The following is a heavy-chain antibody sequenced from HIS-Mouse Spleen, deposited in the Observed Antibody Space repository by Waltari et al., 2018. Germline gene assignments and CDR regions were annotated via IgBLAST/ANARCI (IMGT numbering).Heavy chain of an antibody. CDR3: AREIPYSSSWYDWYFDL. J-gene: IGHJ2*01. D-gene: IGHD6-13*01. CDR1: GGSLSSSSYY. V-gene: IGHV4-39*07. Sequence: QLQLQESGPGLVKPSETLSLTCTVPGGSLSSSSYYWGWIRPPPGKGLEWIGSIYYSGSTYYNPSLKSRVTISVDTSKNQFSLKLSSVTAADTAVYYCAREIPYSSSWYDWYFDLWGRGTLVTVSS. CDR2: IYYSGST.